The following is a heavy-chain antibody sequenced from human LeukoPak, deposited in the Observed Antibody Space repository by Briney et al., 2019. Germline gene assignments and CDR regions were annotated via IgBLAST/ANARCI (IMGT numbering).Heavy chain of an antibody. CDR3: AKERGTAWYYYYGMDV. CDR2: ISGSGGTT. V-gene: IGHV3-23*01. J-gene: IGHJ6*02. D-gene: IGHD2-21*02. CDR1: GFTFSSYA. Sequence: GGSLRLSCAASGFTFSSYAMSWVRQAPGKGLEWFSVISGSGGTTYSADSVKGRFTISRDNSKNTLYLQMNSLRAEDTAVYYCAKERGTAWYYYYGMDVWGQGTTVTVSS.